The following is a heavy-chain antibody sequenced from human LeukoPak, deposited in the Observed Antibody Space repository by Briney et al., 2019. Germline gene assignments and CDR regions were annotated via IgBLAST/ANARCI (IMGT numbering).Heavy chain of an antibody. V-gene: IGHV1-69*13. Sequence: GASVKVSCKASGGTFSSYAISWVRQAPGQGLEWMGGIIPIFGTANYAQKFQGRVTITADESTSTAYMELSSLRSEDTAVYYCARDKGGYYEFFGYWGQGTLVTVSS. CDR1: GGTFSSYA. D-gene: IGHD3-22*01. J-gene: IGHJ4*02. CDR2: IIPIFGTA. CDR3: ARDKGGYYEFFGY.